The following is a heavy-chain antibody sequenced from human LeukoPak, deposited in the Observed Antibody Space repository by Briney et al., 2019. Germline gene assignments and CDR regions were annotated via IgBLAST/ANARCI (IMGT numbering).Heavy chain of an antibody. D-gene: IGHD3-10*01. J-gene: IGHJ4*02. V-gene: IGHV4-30-4*01. CDR1: GGSISSGDYY. CDR2: IYYSGSS. CDR3: ARYNYYGSGLDY. Sequence: SETLSLTCTVSGGSISSGDYYRSWIRQPPGKGPEWIGYIYYSGSSSYSPSLKNRITISVDRSKNQFSLKLSSVTAADTAVYYCARYNYYGSGLDYWGQGTLVTVSS.